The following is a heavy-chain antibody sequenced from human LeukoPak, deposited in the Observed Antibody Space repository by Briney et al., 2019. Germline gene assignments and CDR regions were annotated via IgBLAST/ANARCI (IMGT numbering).Heavy chain of an antibody. D-gene: IGHD4-17*01. CDR1: GFTFSSYW. J-gene: IGHJ4*02. Sequence: GGSLRLSCAASGFTFSSYWMSWVRQAPGKGLEWVANIKQDGSEKYYVDSVKGRFTISRDNAKNSLYLQMNSLRAEDTAVYYCARVSPNTVTTLHFDYWGQGILVTVSS. CDR2: IKQDGSEK. V-gene: IGHV3-7*01. CDR3: ARVSPNTVTTLHFDY.